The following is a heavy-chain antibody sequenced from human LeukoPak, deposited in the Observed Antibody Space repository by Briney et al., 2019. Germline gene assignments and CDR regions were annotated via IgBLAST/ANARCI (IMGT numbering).Heavy chain of an antibody. CDR3: ARDTVWFGPFDY. V-gene: IGHV3-30-3*01. Sequence: TGGSLRLSCAASGFTFSSYAMHWVRRAPGKGLEWVAVISYDGSNKYYADSVKGRFTISRDNSKNTLYLQMNSLRAEDTAVYYCARDTVWFGPFDYWGQGTLVTISS. CDR2: ISYDGSNK. CDR1: GFTFSSYA. J-gene: IGHJ4*02. D-gene: IGHD3-10*01.